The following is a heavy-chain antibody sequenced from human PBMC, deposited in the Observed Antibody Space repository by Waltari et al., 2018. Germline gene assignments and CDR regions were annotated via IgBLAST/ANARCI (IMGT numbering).Heavy chain of an antibody. J-gene: IGHJ4*02. CDR2: LYGSGGST. V-gene: IGHV4-38-2*01. D-gene: IGHD5-12*01. CDR3: ARGGIQWVQLYFDY. Sequence: VQLQESGPAVVKPSETLSLTCAVSGGPVSGGYGWSWVRQAPGKGLEWIGSLYGSGGSTYYNPSLKSRVTISKDTSKNQFSLKVSSVTATDTAVYYCARGGIQWVQLYFDYWGQGVLVTVSS. CDR1: GGPVSGGYG.